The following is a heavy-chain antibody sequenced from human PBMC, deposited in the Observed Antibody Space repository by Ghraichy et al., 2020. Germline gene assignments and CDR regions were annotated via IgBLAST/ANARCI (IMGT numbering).Heavy chain of an antibody. D-gene: IGHD3-22*01. CDR3: ARQKGENYESSGYGDY. J-gene: IGHJ4*02. CDR2: VYYSGIA. V-gene: IGHV4-38-2*01. Sequence: SQTLSLTCAVSGFSISSGYYWGWIRPPPGKGLEWIGIVYYSGIAYYNPSLKSRVTISLDTSKNQFSLKLSSVTAADTAVYYCARQKGENYESSGYGDYWGQGTLVTVSS. CDR1: GFSISSGYY.